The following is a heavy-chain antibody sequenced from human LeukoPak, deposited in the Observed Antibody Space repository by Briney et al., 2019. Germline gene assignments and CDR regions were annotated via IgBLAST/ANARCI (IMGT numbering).Heavy chain of an antibody. CDR1: GGTFSSYA. CDR2: IIPIFGTA. J-gene: IGHJ6*02. D-gene: IGHD2-2*01. CDR3: ARGCSSTSCPLYYYYGMDV. V-gene: IGHV1-69*13. Sequence: SVKVSCKASGGTFSSYAISWVRQAPGQGLEWMGGIIPIFGTANYAQKFQGRVTITADESTSTAYMELSSLRSEDTAVYYCARGCSSTSCPLYYYYGMDVWGQGTTVTVSS.